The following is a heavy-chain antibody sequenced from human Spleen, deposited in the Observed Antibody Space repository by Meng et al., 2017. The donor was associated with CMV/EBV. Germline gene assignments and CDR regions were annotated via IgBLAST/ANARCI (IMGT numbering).Heavy chain of an antibody. J-gene: IGHJ4*02. CDR2: INHRRSD. CDR3: ARARFDY. V-gene: IGHV4-34*01. CDR1: GESLSGYY. Sequence: SETLSLTCAVYGESLSGYYWSWIRQSPGKGLEWIGEINHRRSDNYNPSLKSRVTISVDTSKNQFSLKLSSVTAADTAVYYCARARFDYWGQGTLVTVSS.